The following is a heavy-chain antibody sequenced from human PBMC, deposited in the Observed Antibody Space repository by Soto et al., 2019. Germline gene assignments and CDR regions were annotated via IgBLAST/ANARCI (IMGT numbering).Heavy chain of an antibody. CDR1: GDSISNSRFY. J-gene: IGHJ4*02. CDR2: IYHTGNA. Sequence: SETLSLTCSVSGDSISNSRFYWAWIRQPPGEGLEWIGSIYHTGNAYYNPSLKSRVTISVDTSKNQFSLKLTSVTAADTAVYYCARAPRGNYGYPSYFDYWGQGTLVTVSS. CDR3: ARAPRGNYGYPSYFDY. D-gene: IGHD3-10*01. V-gene: IGHV4-39*07.